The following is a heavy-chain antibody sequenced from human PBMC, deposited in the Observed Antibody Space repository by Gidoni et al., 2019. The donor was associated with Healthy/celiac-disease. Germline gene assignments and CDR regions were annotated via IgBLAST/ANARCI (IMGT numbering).Heavy chain of an antibody. CDR3: ARNHVLRFLEWLSGTFDP. J-gene: IGHJ5*02. Sequence: QVQLVQSGAEVKKPGASVKVSCKASGYTFTSYGISWVRQAPGQGPEWMGWISAYNGNTNYAQKLQGRVTMTTDTSTSTAYMELRSLRSYDTAVYYCARNHVLRFLEWLSGTFDPWGQGTLVTVSS. D-gene: IGHD3-3*01. V-gene: IGHV1-18*04. CDR1: GYTFTSYG. CDR2: ISAYNGNT.